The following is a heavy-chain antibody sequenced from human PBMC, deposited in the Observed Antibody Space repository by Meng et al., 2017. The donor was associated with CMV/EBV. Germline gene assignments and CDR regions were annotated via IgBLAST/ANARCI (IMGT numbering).Heavy chain of an antibody. CDR3: AGPQPAYYDSSAPKS. V-gene: IGHV3-21*01. CDR1: GFTFSSYS. D-gene: IGHD3-22*01. Sequence: GESLKISCAASGFTFSSYSMNWVRQAPGKGLEWVSSISSSSSYIYYADSVKGRFTISRDNAKNSLYLQMNSLRAEDTAVYYCAGPQPAYYDSSAPKSWGQGTLVTVFS. CDR2: ISSSSSYI. J-gene: IGHJ5*02.